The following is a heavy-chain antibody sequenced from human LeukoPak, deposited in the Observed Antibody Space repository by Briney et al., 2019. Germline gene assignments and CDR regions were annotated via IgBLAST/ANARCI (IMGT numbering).Heavy chain of an antibody. J-gene: IGHJ5*02. D-gene: IGHD6-13*01. CDR2: IYTSGST. CDR1: GGSISSGSYY. Sequence: SQTLSLTCTVSGGSISSGSYYWSWIRQPAGKGLEWIGRIYTSGSTNYNPSLKSRVTISVDTSKNQFSLKLSSVTAADTAVYYCARDRSSSWSAIHWFDPWGQGTLVTVSS. CDR3: ARDRSSSWSAIHWFDP. V-gene: IGHV4-61*02.